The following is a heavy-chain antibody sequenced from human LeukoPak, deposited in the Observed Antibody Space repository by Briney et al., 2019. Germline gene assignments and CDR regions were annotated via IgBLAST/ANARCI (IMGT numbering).Heavy chain of an antibody. V-gene: IGHV4-31*03. CDR1: GGSISSGGYY. Sequence: SQTLSLTCTVSGGSISSGGYYWSWIRQHPGKGLEWTGYIYYSGSTYYNPSLKSRVTISVDTSKNQFSLKLSSVTAADTAVYYCARSTTVTTYFDYWGQGTLVTVSS. D-gene: IGHD4-11*01. CDR3: ARSTTVTTYFDY. J-gene: IGHJ4*02. CDR2: IYYSGST.